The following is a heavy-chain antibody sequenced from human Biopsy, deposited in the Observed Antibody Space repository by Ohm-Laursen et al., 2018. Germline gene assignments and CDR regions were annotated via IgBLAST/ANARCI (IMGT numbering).Heavy chain of an antibody. V-gene: IGHV4-31*03. CDR3: TRADMVTTIVDY. CDR2: IYHTGST. D-gene: IGHD5-12*01. CDR1: GDSISSGGNH. Sequence: TLSLTCTVSGDSISSGGNHWSWIRQFPGKGLEWIAYIYHTGSTYYNPPLKSRLSIAIDTSKNQFSVSLRSVTAADTAVYYCTRADMVTTIVDYWGQGTLVTVSS. J-gene: IGHJ4*02.